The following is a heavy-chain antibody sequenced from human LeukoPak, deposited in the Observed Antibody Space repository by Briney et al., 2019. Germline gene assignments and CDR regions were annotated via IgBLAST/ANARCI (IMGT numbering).Heavy chain of an antibody. Sequence: GGSLRLSCAASGFTFGDYAMHWVRQPPGKGLEWVSSIRWNSGRVDYADSVKGRFTISRDNAKNSLYLQMNSLRAEDTALYYCAELGITMIGGVWGKGTTVTISS. V-gene: IGHV3-9*01. CDR3: AELGITMIGGV. CDR1: GFTFGDYA. J-gene: IGHJ6*04. D-gene: IGHD3-10*02. CDR2: IRWNSGRV.